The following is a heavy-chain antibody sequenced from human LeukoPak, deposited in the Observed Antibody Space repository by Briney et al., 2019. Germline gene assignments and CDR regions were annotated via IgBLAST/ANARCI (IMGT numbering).Heavy chain of an antibody. V-gene: IGHV3-30-3*01. Sequence: GGSLRLSCAASGFTFSSYAMHWVRQAPGKGLEWVAVISYDGSNKYYADSVKGRFTISRDNSKNTLYLQMNSLRVEDTAVYYYAKDLDSSGYSPDYWGQGTLVTVSS. CDR2: ISYDGSNK. CDR3: AKDLDSSGYSPDY. CDR1: GFTFSSYA. J-gene: IGHJ4*02. D-gene: IGHD3-22*01.